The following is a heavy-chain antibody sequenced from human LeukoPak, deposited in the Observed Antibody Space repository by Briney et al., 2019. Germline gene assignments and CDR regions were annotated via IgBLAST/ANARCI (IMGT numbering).Heavy chain of an antibody. J-gene: IGHJ4*02. CDR1: S. V-gene: IGHV3-48*02. Sequence: SMNWVRQAPGKGLEWVSYISSSSTTIYYADSVKGRFTISRDNAKNSLYLQMNSLRDEDTAVYYCARVMYSGSYYSVDYWGQGTLVTVSS. D-gene: IGHD1-26*01. CDR2: ISSSSTTI. CDR3: ARVMYSGSYYSVDY.